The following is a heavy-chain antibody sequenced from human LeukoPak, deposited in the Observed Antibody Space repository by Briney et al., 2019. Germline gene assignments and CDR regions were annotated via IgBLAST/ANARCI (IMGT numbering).Heavy chain of an antibody. J-gene: IGHJ4*02. V-gene: IGHV2-70*11. CDR3: ARIRSGSYSMDY. D-gene: IGHD3-10*01. CDR1: GFSLSTSSMC. Sequence: ESGPALVKPTQTLTLTCTFPGFSLSTSSMCVGWIRQPPGKALEWLARIDWDDDKYYSSSLKTRLTISKDTSKNQVVLTLTNMDPVDTATYYCARIRSGSYSMDYWGQGTLVIVSS. CDR2: IDWDDDK.